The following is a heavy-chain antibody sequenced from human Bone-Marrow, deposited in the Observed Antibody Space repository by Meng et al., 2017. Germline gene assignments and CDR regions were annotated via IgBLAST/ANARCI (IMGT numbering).Heavy chain of an antibody. CDR2: IIPIFGTT. CDR3: ASPPYSGWYAYFDY. J-gene: IGHJ4*02. CDR1: GGTFSSYA. Sequence: SVKVSCKASGGTFSSYAISWVRQAPGQGLEWMGGIIPIFGTTNYAQKFQGRVTITADESTSTAYMELSSLRSEDTAVYYCASPPYSGWYAYFDYWGQGNRVNGAS. D-gene: IGHD6-19*01. V-gene: IGHV1-69*13.